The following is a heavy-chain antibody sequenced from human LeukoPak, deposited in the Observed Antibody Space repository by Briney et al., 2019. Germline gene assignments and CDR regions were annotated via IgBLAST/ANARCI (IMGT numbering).Heavy chain of an antibody. Sequence: GGSLRLSCAASGFTFSSFEMNWVRQAPGKGLAWISYMSSTGTTIYYADSVKGRFTISRDNAKNSLYLQMNSLRVEDTAVYYCARVGRYGVDYWGQGTLVTVSS. CDR1: GFTFSSFE. CDR3: ARVGRYGVDY. J-gene: IGHJ4*02. D-gene: IGHD5-18*01. CDR2: MSSTGTTI. V-gene: IGHV3-48*03.